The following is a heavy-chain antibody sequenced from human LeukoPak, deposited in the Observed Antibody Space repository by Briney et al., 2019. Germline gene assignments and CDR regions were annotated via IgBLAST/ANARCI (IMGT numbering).Heavy chain of an antibody. Sequence: SPSETLSLTCTVSGGSISNGDHYWSWIRQHPGKGLEWIGYIYYSGSTYYNPSLKSRVTISLDTSKNQFSLKLSSVTAADTAVYYCASGRMDWFDPWGQGTLVTVSS. J-gene: IGHJ5*02. V-gene: IGHV4-31*03. CDR3: ASGRMDWFDP. CDR2: IYYSGST. D-gene: IGHD1-14*01. CDR1: GGSISNGDHY.